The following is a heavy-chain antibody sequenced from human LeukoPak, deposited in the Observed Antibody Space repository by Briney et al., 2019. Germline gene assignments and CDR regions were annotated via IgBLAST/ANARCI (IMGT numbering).Heavy chain of an antibody. J-gene: IGHJ4*02. D-gene: IGHD3-9*01. V-gene: IGHV4-34*01. CDR1: GGSFSSYY. CDR3: ARGGGELRYFDWLLPLDY. Sequence: SETLSLTCAVYGGSFSSYYWSWIRQPPGKGLEWIGEINHSGSTNYNPSLKSRVTISVDTSKNQFSLKLSSVTAADTAVYYCARGGGELRYFDWLLPLDYWGQGTLVTVSS. CDR2: INHSGST.